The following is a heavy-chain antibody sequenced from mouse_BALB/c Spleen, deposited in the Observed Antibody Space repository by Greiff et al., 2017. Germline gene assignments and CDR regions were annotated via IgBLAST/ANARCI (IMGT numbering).Heavy chain of an antibody. CDR2: INPSNGGT. CDR1: GYTFTSYY. J-gene: IGHJ4*01. Sequence: QVQLQQSGAELVKPGASVKLSCKASGYTFTSYYMYWVKQRPGQGLEWIGEINPSNGGTNSNEKFKSKTTLTVDKSSSTAYMQLSSLTSEDSAFYYCANLVRLRDMDYWGQGTSVTVSS. CDR3: ANLVRLRDMDY. V-gene: IGHV1S81*02. D-gene: IGHD1-2*01.